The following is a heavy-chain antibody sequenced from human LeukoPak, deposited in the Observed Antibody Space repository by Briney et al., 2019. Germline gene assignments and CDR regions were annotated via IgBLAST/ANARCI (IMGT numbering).Heavy chain of an antibody. CDR2: INHSGST. J-gene: IGHJ4*02. CDR1: GGSFSDYY. V-gene: IGHV4-34*01. CDR3: ARGPPTYDFWSGYNY. Sequence: SETLSLTCAVYGGSFSDYYWSWIRQPPGKGLEWIGEINHSGSTNYNPSLKSRVTISVDTSKNQFSLKLSSVTAADTAVYYCARGPPTYDFWSGYNYWGQGTLVTVSS. D-gene: IGHD3-3*01.